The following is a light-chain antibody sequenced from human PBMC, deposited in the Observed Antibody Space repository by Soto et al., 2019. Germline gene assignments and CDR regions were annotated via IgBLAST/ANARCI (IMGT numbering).Light chain of an antibody. CDR1: QSVRSS. V-gene: IGKV3-15*01. J-gene: IGKJ1*01. CDR2: GAS. CDR3: QQYNNWPWT. Sequence: EIVLTQSPGTLSVSPGERATLFCRASQSVRSSLAWYQQKPGQAPRLLIYGASTRATGIPARFSGSGSGTEFTLTISSLQSEDFAVYYCQQYNNWPWTFGQGTKVDIK.